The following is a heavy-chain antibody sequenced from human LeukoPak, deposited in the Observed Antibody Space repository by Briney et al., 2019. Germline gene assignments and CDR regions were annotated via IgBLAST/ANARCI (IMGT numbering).Heavy chain of an antibody. CDR1: GFTFSSYA. D-gene: IGHD2-2*01. Sequence: PGGSLRLPCAASGFTFSSYAISWVRQAPGKGLEWVSAISGSGGSTYYADSVKGRFTISRDNSKNTLYLQMNSLRAEDTAVYYCAKDAPVNIVVVPAANSWGQGTLVTVSS. CDR2: ISGSGGST. V-gene: IGHV3-23*01. J-gene: IGHJ4*02. CDR3: AKDAPVNIVVVPAANS.